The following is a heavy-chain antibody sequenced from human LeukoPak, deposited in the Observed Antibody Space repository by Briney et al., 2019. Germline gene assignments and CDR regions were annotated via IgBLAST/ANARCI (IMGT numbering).Heavy chain of an antibody. CDR1: GGSISSYY. V-gene: IGHV4-59*01. CDR3: VRADGYSSGWYFDH. CDR2: IYYSGST. J-gene: IGHJ4*02. D-gene: IGHD6-19*01. Sequence: ASETLSLTCTVSGGSISSYYWSWIRQPPGKGLEWIGYIYYSGSTNYNPSLKSRVTISLDTSKNQFSLKLSAVTAADTAVYYCVRADGYSSGWYFDHWGQGTLVTVSS.